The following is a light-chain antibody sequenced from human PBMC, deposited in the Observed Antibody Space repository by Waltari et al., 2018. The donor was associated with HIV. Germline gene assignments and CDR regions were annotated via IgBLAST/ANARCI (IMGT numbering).Light chain of an antibody. V-gene: IGKV4-1*01. CDR2: WAS. J-gene: IGKJ4*01. CDR3: QQYFATPVT. CDR1: HSVLDTPKNKDY. Sequence: DPVMTQSPDAMAVSLGERATIHSKSSHSVLDTPKNKDYLAWYQQKPGQPPRVLLYWASTRESGVPDRFSGSGSATDFSLTISSLQAEDVAVYYCQQYFATPVTFGGGTKVEIK.